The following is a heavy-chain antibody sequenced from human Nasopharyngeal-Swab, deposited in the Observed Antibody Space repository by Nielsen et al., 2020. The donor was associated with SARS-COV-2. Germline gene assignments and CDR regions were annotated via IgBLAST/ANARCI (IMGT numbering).Heavy chain of an antibody. J-gene: IGHJ3*02. D-gene: IGHD1-7*01. CDR1: GFTFSSYW. V-gene: IGHV3-74*01. CDR3: ARDHQYNWNYVGAFDI. CDR2: INSDGSST. Sequence: GGSLRLSCAASGFTFSSYWMHWVRQAPGKGLAWVSRINSDGSSTSYADSVKGRFTISRDNAKNTLYLQMNSLRAEDTAVYYCARDHQYNWNYVGAFDIWGQGTMVTVSS.